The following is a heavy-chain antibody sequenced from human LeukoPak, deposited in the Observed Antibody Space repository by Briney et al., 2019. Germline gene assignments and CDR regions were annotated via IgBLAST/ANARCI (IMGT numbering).Heavy chain of an antibody. D-gene: IGHD3-22*01. J-gene: IGHJ4*02. V-gene: IGHV1-2*02. CDR3: ASQPYYFDSSGYYDY. CDR1: AYTFTGNY. Sequence: ASVKVSCRASAYTFTGNYMHWVRQAPGQGLEGRGWINPNSGGTNYAQKFQGRVTMTRDTSISTTYMELSRLRSDDTAVYYCASQPYYFDSSGYYDYWGQGTLVTVSS. CDR2: INPNSGGT.